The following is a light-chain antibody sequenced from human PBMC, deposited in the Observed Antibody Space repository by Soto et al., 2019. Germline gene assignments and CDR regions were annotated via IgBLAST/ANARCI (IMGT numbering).Light chain of an antibody. Sequence: QSVLTQPASVSGSPGQSITISCTGTNNDVGGYNYVSWYQHHPGKAPKLIIYEVSNRPSGVSSRFSGSKSGNTASLTISGLQADDEADYYCNSYVGSNNYVFGTGTKVTV. CDR2: EVS. J-gene: IGLJ1*01. CDR1: NNDVGGYNY. V-gene: IGLV2-14*01. CDR3: NSYVGSNNYV.